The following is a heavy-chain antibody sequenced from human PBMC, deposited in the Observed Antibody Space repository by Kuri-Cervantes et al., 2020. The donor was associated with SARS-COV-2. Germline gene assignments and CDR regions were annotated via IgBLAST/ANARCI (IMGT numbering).Heavy chain of an antibody. D-gene: IGHD1-26*01. CDR3: ARGRGATKLENWFDP. CDR2: INPNSGGT. CDR1: GYTFTGYY. Sequence: ASVKVSCKASGYTFTGYYMHWVRQAPGQGLEWMGWINPNSGGTNYAQKFQGRVTMTRDTSISTAYMELSRLRSDDTAVYYCARGRGATKLENWFDPWGQGTLVTVSS. V-gene: IGHV1-2*02. J-gene: IGHJ5*02.